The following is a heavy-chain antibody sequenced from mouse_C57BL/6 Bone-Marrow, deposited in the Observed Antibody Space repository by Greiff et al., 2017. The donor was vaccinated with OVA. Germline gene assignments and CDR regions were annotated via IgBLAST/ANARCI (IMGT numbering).Heavy chain of an antibody. Sequence: DVKLVESGAELVRPGASVKLSCTASGFNIKDYYMHWVKQRPEQGLEWIGRIDPEDGDTEYAPKFQGKATMTADTSSNTAYLQLSSLTSEDTAVYYCTFITTVVPHFDYWGQGTTLTVSS. CDR2: IDPEDGDT. J-gene: IGHJ2*01. CDR1: GFNIKDYY. CDR3: TFITTVVPHFDY. V-gene: IGHV14-1*01. D-gene: IGHD1-1*01.